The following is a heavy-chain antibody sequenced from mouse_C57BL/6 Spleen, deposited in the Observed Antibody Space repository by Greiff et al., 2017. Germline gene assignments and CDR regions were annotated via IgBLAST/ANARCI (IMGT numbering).Heavy chain of an antibody. D-gene: IGHD1-1*01. CDR2: IYPGSGNT. CDR3: ARYYYGSSWAMDY. V-gene: IGHV1-66*01. CDR1: GYSFTSYY. J-gene: IGHJ4*01. Sequence: VMLVESGPELVKPGASVKISCKASGYSFTSYYIHWVKQRPGQGLEWIGWIYPGSGNTKYNEKFKGKATLTADTSSSTAYMQLSSLTSEDSAVYYCARYYYGSSWAMDYWGQGTSVTVSS.